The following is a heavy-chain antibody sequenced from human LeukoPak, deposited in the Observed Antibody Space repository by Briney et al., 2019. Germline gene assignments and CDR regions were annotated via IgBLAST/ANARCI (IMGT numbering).Heavy chain of an antibody. J-gene: IGHJ4*02. CDR1: GSTFSSYS. CDR3: ARDEYIHGDLTNFDS. CDR2: IRSSGSMI. V-gene: IGHV3-48*04. Sequence: GGSLRLSCAASGSTFSSYSMNWVRQAPGKGLEWVSYIRSSGSMISDADSVKGRFTISRDNAKKSLYLQMNSLRAEDTAVYYCARDEYIHGDLTNFDSWGQGTLVTVSS. D-gene: IGHD4-17*01.